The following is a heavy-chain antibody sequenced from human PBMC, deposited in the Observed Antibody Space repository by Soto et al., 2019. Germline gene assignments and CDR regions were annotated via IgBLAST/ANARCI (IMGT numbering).Heavy chain of an antibody. CDR1: GFTFSRYG. D-gene: IGHD2-21*01. CDR3: ALLGMDV. CDR2: INSDGSST. V-gene: IGHV3-74*01. Sequence: GGSPRLSCAAPGFTFSRYGMHWVRQAPGKGLVWVSRINSDGSSTSYADSVKGRFTISRDNAKNTLYLQMNSLRAEDTAVYYCALLGMDVWGQGTTVTVSS. J-gene: IGHJ6*02.